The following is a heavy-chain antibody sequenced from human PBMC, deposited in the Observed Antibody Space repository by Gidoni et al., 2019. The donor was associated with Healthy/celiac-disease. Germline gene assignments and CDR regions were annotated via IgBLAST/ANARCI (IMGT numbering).Heavy chain of an antibody. CDR3: ASLWGSYQVDY. CDR1: GFTFSSYA. J-gene: IGHJ4*02. Sequence: EVQLLESAGGLVQPGGSLRRSFAASGFTFSSYALSWVRQAPGKGLEWVSAIKGRFTISRDNSKNTLYLQMNSLRAEDTAVYYCASLWGSYQVDYWGQGTLVTVSS. CDR2: I. D-gene: IGHD3-16*02. V-gene: IGHV3-23*01.